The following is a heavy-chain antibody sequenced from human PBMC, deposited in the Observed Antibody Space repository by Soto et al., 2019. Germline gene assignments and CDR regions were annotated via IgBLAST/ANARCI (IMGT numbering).Heavy chain of an antibody. J-gene: IGHJ5*02. D-gene: IGHD2-21*02. CDR2: IYYSGST. Sequence: PSETLSLTCTVSGGSISSGGYYWTWIRQHPGKGLEWIGYIYYSGSTYYNPSLKSRVTISVDTSKNQFSLKLSSVTAADTAVYYCARGLDCGGDCRDNWFDPWGQGTLVTVSS. CDR1: GGSISSGGYY. V-gene: IGHV4-31*03. CDR3: ARGLDCGGDCRDNWFDP.